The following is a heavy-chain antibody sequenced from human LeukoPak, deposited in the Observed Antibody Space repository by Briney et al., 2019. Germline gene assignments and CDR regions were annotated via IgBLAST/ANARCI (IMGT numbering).Heavy chain of an antibody. CDR2: INPNSGGT. V-gene: IGHV1-2*02. CDR1: GYTFTGYY. CDR3: ARTYYYDSSGYWGGLDY. D-gene: IGHD3-22*01. Sequence: ASVKVSCKASGYTFTGYYMHWVRQAPGQRLEWMGWINPNSGGTNYAQKFQGRVTMTRDTSISTAYMELSRLRSDDTAVYYCARTYYYDSSGYWGGLDYWGQGTLVTVSS. J-gene: IGHJ4*02.